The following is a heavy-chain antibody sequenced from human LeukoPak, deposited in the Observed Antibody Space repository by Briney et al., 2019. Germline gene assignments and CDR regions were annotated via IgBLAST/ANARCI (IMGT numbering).Heavy chain of an antibody. Sequence: GASVKVSCKASGGTFSSYAISWVRQAPGQGLEWMGGIIPIFGTANYAQKFQGRVTITADESTSTAYMELSSLRSEDTAVYYCANSGVAEYYGSGSYYFGYWGQGTLVTVSS. CDR2: IIPIFGTA. D-gene: IGHD3-10*01. CDR3: ANSGVAEYYGSGSYYFGY. J-gene: IGHJ4*02. V-gene: IGHV1-69*13. CDR1: GGTFSSYA.